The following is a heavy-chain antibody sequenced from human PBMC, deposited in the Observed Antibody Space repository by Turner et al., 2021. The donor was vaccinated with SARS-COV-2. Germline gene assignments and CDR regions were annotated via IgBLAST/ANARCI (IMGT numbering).Heavy chain of an antibody. Sequence: EVQLVESGGGLVLPWGSLGLSCASSGFTVIRNYMSRVRQAPGKGLEWVSVIYSGGSTHYADTVKSRFTISRDKSKNTLYLKMNSLRAEETAVYYCARDRRVGDDYTSEFPIDAFDIWGQGTMVTVSS. CDR2: IYSGGST. CDR3: ARDRRVGDDYTSEFPIDAFDI. D-gene: IGHD4-4*01. J-gene: IGHJ3*02. CDR1: GFTVIRNY. V-gene: IGHV3-66*01.